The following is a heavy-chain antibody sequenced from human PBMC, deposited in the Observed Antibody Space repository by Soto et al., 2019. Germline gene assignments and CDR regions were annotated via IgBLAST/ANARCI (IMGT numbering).Heavy chain of an antibody. CDR1: GGSISSYY. Sequence: AETLSLTCTVSGGSISSYYWSWIRQPAGKGLEWIGRMYTSGSTNYNVSLKSRVTMSVDTSKNQSSLKLSSVTAADTAVYYCARALGGYDYVFDYWGQGTLVTVSS. CDR2: MYTSGST. V-gene: IGHV4-4*07. J-gene: IGHJ4*02. D-gene: IGHD5-12*01. CDR3: ARALGGYDYVFDY.